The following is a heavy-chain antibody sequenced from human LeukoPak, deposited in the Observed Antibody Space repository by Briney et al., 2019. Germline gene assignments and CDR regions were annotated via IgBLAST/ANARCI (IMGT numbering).Heavy chain of an antibody. D-gene: IGHD6-19*01. CDR2: IYSGGST. V-gene: IGHV3-53*01. CDR3: ARGGGGSSGWYYYYYYYMDV. Sequence: PGGSLRPSCAASGFTVSSNYMSWVRQAPGKGLEWVSVIYSGGSTYYADSVKGRFTISRDNSKNTLYLQMNSLRAEDTAVYYCARGGGGSSGWYYYYYYYMDVWGKGTTVTVSS. CDR1: GFTVSSNY. J-gene: IGHJ6*03.